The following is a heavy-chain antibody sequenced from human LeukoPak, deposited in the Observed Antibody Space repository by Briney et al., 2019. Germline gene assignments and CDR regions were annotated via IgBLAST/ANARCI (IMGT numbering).Heavy chain of an antibody. V-gene: IGHV1-69*01. J-gene: IGHJ1*01. D-gene: IGHD2-2*01. CDR1: GGTFSSYA. CDR2: IISIFGTA. CDR3: AKDCGTRCYEC. Sequence: SVKVSCKASGGTFSSYAISWVRQPPAQGLEWMGGIISIFGTANYAQKFQGRVTITADESTSTAYMDLNSLRSADTAVYSFAKDCGTRCYECWGQGALVT.